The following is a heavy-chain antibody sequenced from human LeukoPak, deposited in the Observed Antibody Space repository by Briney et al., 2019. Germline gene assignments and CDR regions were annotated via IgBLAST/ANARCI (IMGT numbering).Heavy chain of an antibody. CDR3: AKGRTGPFDY. CDR2: IYYSGST. V-gene: IGHV4-59*01. J-gene: IGHJ4*02. CDR1: GGSISSYH. Sequence: SETLSLTCTVSGGSISSYHWSWIRQPPGKGLEWIGYIYYSGSTNHNPSLKSRVTISVDTSKNQFSLKLSSVTAADTAVYYCAKGRTGPFDYWGQGTLVTVSS.